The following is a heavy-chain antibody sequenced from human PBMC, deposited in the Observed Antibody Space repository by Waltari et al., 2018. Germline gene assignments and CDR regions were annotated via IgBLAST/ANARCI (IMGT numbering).Heavy chain of an antibody. CDR2: IIPTFGTA. CDR1: GGTFSRYA. V-gene: IGHV1-69*13. D-gene: IGHD3-16*01. J-gene: IGHJ6*02. Sequence: QVQLVQSGAEVKKPGSSVKVSCKASGGTFSRYAIRWVRQAPGQGLEWMGGIIPTFGTANYAQKFQGRVTITADASTSTAYMELSSLRSEDTAVYYCASGGLGGYGMDVWGQGTTVTVSS. CDR3: ASGGLGGYGMDV.